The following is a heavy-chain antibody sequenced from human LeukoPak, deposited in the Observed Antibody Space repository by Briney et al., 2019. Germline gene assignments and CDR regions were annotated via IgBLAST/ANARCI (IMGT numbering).Heavy chain of an antibody. CDR2: IYYSGST. CDR3: ARDVLRFGELFTPD. Sequence: SETLSLTCTVSGGSISSYYWSWIRQPPGKGLEWIGYIYYSGSTNYNPSLKSRVTISVDTSKNRFSLKLSSVTAADTAVYYCARDVLRFGELFTPDWGQGTLVTVSS. J-gene: IGHJ4*02. V-gene: IGHV4-59*01. D-gene: IGHD3-10*01. CDR1: GGSISSYY.